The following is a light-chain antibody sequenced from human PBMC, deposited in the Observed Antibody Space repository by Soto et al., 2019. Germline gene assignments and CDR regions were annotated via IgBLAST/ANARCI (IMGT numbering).Light chain of an antibody. CDR3: HHSNYSLPPYT. V-gene: IGKV3-15*01. J-gene: IGKJ2*01. Sequence: EIVMTQSPGTLSLSPGERATLSCRASQSVSSNLVWYLQKPGQAPRLLIYDTSTRATNVPARFSGSGSETEFTLTISGLQSEVFFIYFCHHSNYSLPPYTVLQGTK. CDR2: DTS. CDR1: QSVSSN.